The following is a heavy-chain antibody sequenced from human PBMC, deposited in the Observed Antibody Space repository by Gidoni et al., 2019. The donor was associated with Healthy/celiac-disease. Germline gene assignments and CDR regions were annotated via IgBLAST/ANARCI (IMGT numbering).Heavy chain of an antibody. V-gene: IGHV3-9*01. CDR3: AKAKGNSGWYGDYYYYGMDV. J-gene: IGHJ6*02. Sequence: SGISWNSGSIGYADSVKGRFTIARENAKNSRYLQMNSLRAEDTALYYCAKAKGNSGWYGDYYYYGMDVWGQGTTVTVSS. CDR2: ISWNSGSI. D-gene: IGHD6-19*01.